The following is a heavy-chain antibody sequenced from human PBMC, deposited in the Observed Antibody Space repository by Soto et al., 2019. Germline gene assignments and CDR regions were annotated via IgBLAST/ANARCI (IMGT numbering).Heavy chain of an antibody. Sequence: EVQVVESGGGLVQPGRSLRLSCAASGFTFHDYAMHWVRQAPGKGLEWVSGITWNSGNIGYADSVKGRFTISRDNAKNPLLLQMNSLRAEDTALYYCAKEIAAAGADRAIDYWGQGTLVTVSS. J-gene: IGHJ4*02. D-gene: IGHD6-25*01. V-gene: IGHV3-9*01. CDR1: GFTFHDYA. CDR3: AKEIAAAGADRAIDY. CDR2: ITWNSGNI.